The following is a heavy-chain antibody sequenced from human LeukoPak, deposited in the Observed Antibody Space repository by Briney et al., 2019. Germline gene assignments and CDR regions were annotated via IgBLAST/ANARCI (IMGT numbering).Heavy chain of an antibody. D-gene: IGHD1-14*01. CDR1: GFTFSDYY. Sequence: GGSLRLSCAASGFTFSDYYMSWVRQAPGKGLEWVANIKQDGSEKYYVDSVKGRFTISRDNAKNSLYLQMNSLRAEDTAVYYCARERMSGPYYFDYWGQGTLVTVSS. CDR2: IKQDGSEK. V-gene: IGHV3-7*01. J-gene: IGHJ4*02. CDR3: ARERMSGPYYFDY.